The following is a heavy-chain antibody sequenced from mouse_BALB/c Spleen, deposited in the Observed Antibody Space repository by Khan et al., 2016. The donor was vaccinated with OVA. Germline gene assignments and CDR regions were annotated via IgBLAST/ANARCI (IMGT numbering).Heavy chain of an antibody. V-gene: IGHV5-17*02. CDR1: GFTFSSFG. J-gene: IGHJ1*01. CDR2: ISSGSSTI. Sequence: EVELVESGGGLVQPGGSRKLSCAASGFTFSSFGMHWVRQAPKKGLEWVAYISSGSSTIYYVDIVKGRFTISRYNPKNTLFLQMTSLKSEDTAMYYCARSWGSFHWYFDVWGAGTSVTVSS. D-gene: IGHD1-1*02. CDR3: ARSWGSFHWYFDV.